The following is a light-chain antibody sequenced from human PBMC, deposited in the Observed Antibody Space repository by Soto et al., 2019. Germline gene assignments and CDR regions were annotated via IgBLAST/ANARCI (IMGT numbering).Light chain of an antibody. CDR3: QQHDGRPTMT. J-gene: IGKJ5*01. CDR1: RDIDNS. CDR2: AVS. V-gene: IGKV1-33*01. Sequence: IQLTQSPSSLSASVGETVTITCRASRDIDNSLNWYQHQPGKAPKLLIYAVSFLETGVPSRFSGRGSGTVFSLTINSLQADDFATYYCQQHDGRPTMTFGQGTRLEIK.